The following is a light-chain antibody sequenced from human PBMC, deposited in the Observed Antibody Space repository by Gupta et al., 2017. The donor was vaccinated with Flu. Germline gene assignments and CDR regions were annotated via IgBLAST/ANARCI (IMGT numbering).Light chain of an antibody. CDR2: GAS. CDR3: QQHGSASQYR. CDR1: QSVSSSY. V-gene: IGKV3-20*01. Sequence: EIVLPQSPGPLSLSPGERATLSCRASQSVSSSYLAWYQQKPGQAPRLLIYGASSRPTGSPDRFIGSGAWTDCTLINSRLEAEEVVVYYCQQHGSASQYRFGQGTKLEIK. J-gene: IGKJ2*03.